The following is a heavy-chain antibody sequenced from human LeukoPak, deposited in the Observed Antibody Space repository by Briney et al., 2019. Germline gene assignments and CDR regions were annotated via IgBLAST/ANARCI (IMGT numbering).Heavy chain of an antibody. CDR2: IFHNGNT. Sequence: SETLSLTCTVSGGSISPYYWSRIRQPPGKGLEWIGYIFHNGNTNYNPSLKSRATILVDRSKNQFSLKLSSVTAADTAVYYCARRDDYGDYRDYWGQGTLVTVSS. D-gene: IGHD4-17*01. CDR3: ARRDDYGDYRDY. CDR1: GGSISPYY. V-gene: IGHV4-59*08. J-gene: IGHJ4*02.